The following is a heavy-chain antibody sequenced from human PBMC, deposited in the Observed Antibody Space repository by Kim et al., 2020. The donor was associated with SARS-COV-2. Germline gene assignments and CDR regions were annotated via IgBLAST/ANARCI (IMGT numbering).Heavy chain of an antibody. D-gene: IGHD3-10*01. CDR3: ANAGGAS. CDR2: IKKDGSHI. V-gene: IGHV3-7*05. J-gene: IGHJ5*02. CDR1: GFTFNTSP. Sequence: GGSLRLSCAASGFTFNTSPMHWVRQTPGRGLEWVANIKKDGSHILYLDSVKGRFIVSRDNTKNSLYLQMNSLRVDDTAVYYCANAGGASWGQGTLVTISS.